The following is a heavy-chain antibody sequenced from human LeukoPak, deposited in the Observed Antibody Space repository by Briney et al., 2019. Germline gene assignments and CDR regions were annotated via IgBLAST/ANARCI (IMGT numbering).Heavy chain of an antibody. J-gene: IGHJ4*02. CDR2: FDPGHGET. Sequence: AASVKVSCKVSGYTLTGRSMHWVRQAPGKGLEWMGGFDPGHGETVYAQKFQGRLTMTEDTSTDTAYMELSSLRSDDTAVHYCATDVGQLWLCFDRWGQGTLVTVSS. CDR1: GYTLTGRS. V-gene: IGHV1-24*01. CDR3: ATDVGQLWLCFDR. D-gene: IGHD2-8*02.